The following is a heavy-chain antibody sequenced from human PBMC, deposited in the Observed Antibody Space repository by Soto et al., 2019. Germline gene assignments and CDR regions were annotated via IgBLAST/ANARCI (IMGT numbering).Heavy chain of an antibody. V-gene: IGHV3-11*01. CDR1: GFTFSDYY. Sequence: PGGSLRLSCAASGFTFSDYYMSWIRQAPGKGLEWVSYISSSGSTIYYADSVKGRFTISRDNAKNSLYLQMNSLRAEDTAVYYCARGQHTLSSIAARHFDYWGQGTLVTVSS. D-gene: IGHD6-6*01. J-gene: IGHJ4*02. CDR3: ARGQHTLSSIAARHFDY. CDR2: ISSSGSTI.